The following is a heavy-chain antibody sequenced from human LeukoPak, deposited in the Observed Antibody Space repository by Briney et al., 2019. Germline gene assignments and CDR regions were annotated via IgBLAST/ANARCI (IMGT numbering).Heavy chain of an antibody. J-gene: IGHJ6*02. Sequence: SETLSLTCTVSGGSISSGGYYWSWIRQHPGKGLEWIGYIYYSGSTYYNPSLKSRVTISVDASKNQFSLKLSSVTDADTAVYYCARDRRLHSGPYYYGMDVWGQGTTVTVSS. CDR3: ARDRRLHSGPYYYGMDV. CDR1: GGSISSGGYY. D-gene: IGHD4-4*01. V-gene: IGHV4-31*03. CDR2: IYYSGST.